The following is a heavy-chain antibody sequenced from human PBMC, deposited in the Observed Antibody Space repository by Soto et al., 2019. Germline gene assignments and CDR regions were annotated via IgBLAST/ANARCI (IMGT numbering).Heavy chain of an antibody. Sequence: QVQLVQSGAEVKKPGASVKVSCKASGYTFTSYYMHWVRQAPGQGLEWMGIINPSGGSTSYAQKFRGRVTMTRDTSTSTVYMELSSLRSEDTAVYYCASSDLTTVTTWYNCFDHWGQGTLGTGFS. CDR2: INPSGGST. V-gene: IGHV1-46*01. J-gene: IGHJ5*02. CDR3: ASSDLTTVTTWYNCFDH. CDR1: GYTFTSYY. D-gene: IGHD4-17*01.